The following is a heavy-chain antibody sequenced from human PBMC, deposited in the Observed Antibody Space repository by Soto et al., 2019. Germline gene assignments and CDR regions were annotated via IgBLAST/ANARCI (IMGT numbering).Heavy chain of an antibody. J-gene: IGHJ4*02. CDR2: ISYDGSNK. CDR1: GFTFSSYG. V-gene: IGHV3-30*18. Sequence: QVQLVESGGGVVQPGRSLRLSCAASGFTFSSYGMHWVRQAPGKGLEWVAVISYDGSNKYYADSVKGRFTISRDNSKNTLYLQMNSLIAEDTAVYYCAKEPENDYWGQGTLVTVSS. CDR3: AKEPENDY.